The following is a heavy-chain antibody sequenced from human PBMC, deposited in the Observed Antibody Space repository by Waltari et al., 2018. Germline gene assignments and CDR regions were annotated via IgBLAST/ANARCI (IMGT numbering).Heavy chain of an antibody. CDR1: GGTFSSYT. Sequence: QVQLVQSGAEVKKPGSSVKVSCKASGGTFSSYTISWVRQAPGQGLEWMGRIIPILGIANYAQKVQGRVTITADKSTSTAYMELSSLRSEDTAVYYCARELDWRQYYGMDVWGQGTTVTVSS. D-gene: IGHD1-1*01. CDR2: IIPILGIA. J-gene: IGHJ6*02. CDR3: ARELDWRQYYGMDV. V-gene: IGHV1-69*08.